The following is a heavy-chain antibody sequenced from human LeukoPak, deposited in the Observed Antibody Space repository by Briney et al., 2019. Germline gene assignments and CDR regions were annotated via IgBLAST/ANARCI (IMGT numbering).Heavy chain of an antibody. V-gene: IGHV5-51*07. Sequence: GESLKISCKGSRYTFTTYWIGWVHQMPGKGLEWMGIIYPSDSDTRYSPSFQGQVTISVYKSINTAYLQWSNLRASDTAIYYCARRPYYYGMDVWGQGTAVTVSS. CDR2: IYPSDSDT. CDR1: RYTFTTYW. CDR3: ARRPYYYGMDV. J-gene: IGHJ6*02.